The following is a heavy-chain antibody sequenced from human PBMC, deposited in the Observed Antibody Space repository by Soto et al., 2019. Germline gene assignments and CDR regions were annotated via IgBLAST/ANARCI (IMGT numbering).Heavy chain of an antibody. J-gene: IGHJ1*01. CDR2: IYWDNDK. V-gene: IGHV2-5*02. CDR3: AHLPHRSLAAYFQH. Sequence: QITLKESGPTLVKPIQTLTLTCTFSGFSLSTSGVGVGWIRQPPGKALEWLALIYWDNDKRYSPSLKSRLTITKDTSKNQVVLTMTNMDPVDTATYYCAHLPHRSLAAYFQHWGQGTLVTVSS. CDR1: GFSLSTSGVG.